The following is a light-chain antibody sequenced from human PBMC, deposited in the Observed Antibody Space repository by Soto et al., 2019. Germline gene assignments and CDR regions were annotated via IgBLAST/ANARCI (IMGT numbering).Light chain of an antibody. CDR3: SSYTTNKTLL. Sequence: QSALTQPASVSGSPGQSITISCTGTSSDVGGYNYVSWYQQHPGKAPKLMIYEVSNRPSGVSNRFSGSKSGNTASLTISGLQAEDEADYFFSSYTTNKTLLFGGGTQLTVL. J-gene: IGLJ2*01. V-gene: IGLV2-14*01. CDR2: EVS. CDR1: SSDVGGYNY.